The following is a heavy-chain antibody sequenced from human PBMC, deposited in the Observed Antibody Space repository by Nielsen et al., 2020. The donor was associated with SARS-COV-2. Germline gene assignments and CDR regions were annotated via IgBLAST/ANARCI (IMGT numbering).Heavy chain of an antibody. Sequence: GESLKISCAASGFTFSSYAMSWVRQAPGKGLEWVSAISGSGGSTYYADSVKGRFTISRDNSKNTLYLQMNSLRAEDTAVYYCAKETAAGTLGDYWGQGTLVTVSS. CDR1: GFTFSSYA. CDR2: ISGSGGST. D-gene: IGHD6-13*01. J-gene: IGHJ4*02. CDR3: AKETAAGTLGDY. V-gene: IGHV3-23*01.